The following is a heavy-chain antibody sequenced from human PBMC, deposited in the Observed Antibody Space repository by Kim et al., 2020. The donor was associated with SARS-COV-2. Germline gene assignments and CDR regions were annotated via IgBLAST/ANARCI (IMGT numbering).Heavy chain of an antibody. Sequence: SGITNYTPPLKGRVPVSVDASKNQFALKLSSVTAADTAVYYCARGAVAGTWGQGTLVTVSS. CDR3: ARGAVAGT. J-gene: IGHJ4*02. CDR2: SGIT. D-gene: IGHD6-19*01. V-gene: IGHV4-59*09.